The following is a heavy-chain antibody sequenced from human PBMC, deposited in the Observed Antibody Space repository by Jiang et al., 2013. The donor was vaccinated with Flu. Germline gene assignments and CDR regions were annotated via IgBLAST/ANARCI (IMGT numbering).Heavy chain of an antibody. CDR1: GYSFTSYW. CDR2: IDPRSSYP. V-gene: IGHV5-10-1*01. CDR3: VRHAFGYSGWHYFDS. Sequence: GAEVKKPGESLRISCKTSGYSFTSYWITWVRQMPGKGLEWMGRIDPRSSYPKSYSPSFQGHVTLTVDKSITTAYLQWSSLEASDTAIYYCVRHAFGYSGWHYFDSWGQGTLVTVSS. J-gene: IGHJ4*02. D-gene: IGHD6-19*01.